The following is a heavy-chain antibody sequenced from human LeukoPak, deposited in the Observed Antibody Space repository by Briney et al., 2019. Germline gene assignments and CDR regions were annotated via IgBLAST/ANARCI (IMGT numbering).Heavy chain of an antibody. CDR1: GGTFISYA. V-gene: IGHV1-69*13. CDR3: ARGPLGWDTAMLGIDY. CDR2: IIPIFGTA. Sequence: GASVKVSFKASGGTFISYAISWVRQAPGQGLEWMGGIIPIFGTANYAQKFQGRVTITADESTSTAYMELSSLRSEDTAVYYCARGPLGWDTAMLGIDYWGQGTLVTVSS. J-gene: IGHJ4*02. D-gene: IGHD5-18*01.